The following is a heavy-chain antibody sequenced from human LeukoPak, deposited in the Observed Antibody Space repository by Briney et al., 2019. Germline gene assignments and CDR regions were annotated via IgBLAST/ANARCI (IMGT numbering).Heavy chain of an antibody. V-gene: IGHV3-9*01. D-gene: IGHD5-24*01. J-gene: IGHJ4*02. CDR1: GFTFDDYA. CDR2: ISWKSGSI. Sequence: PGGSLRLSCAASGFTFDDYAMYWVRQAPGRGLEWVSGISWKSGSIGYADSVKGRFTISRDNAKNSLYLQMNSLRAEDTAVYYCARGYRDAYNPDYWGQGTLVTVSS. CDR3: ARGYRDAYNPDY.